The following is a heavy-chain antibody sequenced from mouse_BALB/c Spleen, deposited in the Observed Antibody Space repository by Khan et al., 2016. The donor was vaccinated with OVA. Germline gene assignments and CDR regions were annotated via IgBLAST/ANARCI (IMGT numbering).Heavy chain of an antibody. Sequence: VQLKESGPGLVKPSQTVSLTCTVTGISITTGNYRWSWIRQFPGNNLEWIGNIYYSGTITYNPSLTSRTTITRDTSKNRFFLEMNSLTAEDTATYYCARDYGSLYWYFEVWGAGTTVTVSS. V-gene: IGHV3-5*02. J-gene: IGHJ1*01. CDR1: GISITTGNYR. CDR3: ARDYGSLYWYFEV. CDR2: IYYSGTI. D-gene: IGHD1-1*01.